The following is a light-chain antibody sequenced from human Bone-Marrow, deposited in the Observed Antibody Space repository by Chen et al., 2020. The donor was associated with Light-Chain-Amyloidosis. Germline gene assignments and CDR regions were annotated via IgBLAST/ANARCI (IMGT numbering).Light chain of an antibody. CDR1: RSDVGSYNL. CDR2: EVS. J-gene: IGLJ3*02. Sequence: QSALTQPASVSGSPGQSITISCTGTRSDVGSYNLVSWYQQHPGKAPKLMIYEVSKRPSGVSNRFSGSKSGNAASMTSAGLQAEDEADYYCCSDAGSSTHRMFGGGTKLTV. CDR3: CSDAGSSTHRM. V-gene: IGLV2-23*02.